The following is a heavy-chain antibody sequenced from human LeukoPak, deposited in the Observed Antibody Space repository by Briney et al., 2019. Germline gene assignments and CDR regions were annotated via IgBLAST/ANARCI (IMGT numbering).Heavy chain of an antibody. J-gene: IGHJ4*02. CDR3: ARTYYDFWSGYYRRPYFDY. Sequence: ASVKVSCKASGYTFTSYGISWVRQAPGQGLEWMGWISAYNGNTNYAQKLQGRVTMTTDTSTSTAYMELRSLRSDDTAVYYCARTYYDFWSGYYRRPYFDYWGQGTLVTVSS. V-gene: IGHV1-18*01. D-gene: IGHD3-3*01. CDR1: GYTFTSYG. CDR2: ISAYNGNT.